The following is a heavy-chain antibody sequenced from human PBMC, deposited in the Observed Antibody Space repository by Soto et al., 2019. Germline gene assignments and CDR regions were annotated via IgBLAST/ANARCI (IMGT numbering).Heavy chain of an antibody. V-gene: IGHV3-33*01. D-gene: IGHD2-8*01. Sequence: QVQLVESGGGVVQPGRSLRLSCAASGFIFSNYGMHWVRQAPGKGLEWAAVIWYDGSNKYYVDSVKGRFTISRDNSNNTLQLQMNSLRAEDTAVYYCARDRSPRVDCTTAVCLDAFAIWGQGTMVTFS. CDR2: IWYDGSNK. CDR1: GFIFSNYG. CDR3: ARDRSPRVDCTTAVCLDAFAI. J-gene: IGHJ3*02.